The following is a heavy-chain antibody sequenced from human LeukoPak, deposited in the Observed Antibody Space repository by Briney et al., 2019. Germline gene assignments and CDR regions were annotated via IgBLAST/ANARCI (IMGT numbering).Heavy chain of an antibody. CDR2: FITYNGNK. V-gene: IGHV1-18*01. J-gene: IGHJ4*02. CDR1: GFTFSSYA. Sequence: ASVKVSCKCSGFTFSSYAITWVRQAPGQGLEWMGWFITYNGNKNYAQQFQGRVTMHIDMSTSTAYMELRSLRSDDTAVYYCAINPGIAVAGGDYWGQGTLVTVSS. D-gene: IGHD6-19*01. CDR3: AINPGIAVAGGDY.